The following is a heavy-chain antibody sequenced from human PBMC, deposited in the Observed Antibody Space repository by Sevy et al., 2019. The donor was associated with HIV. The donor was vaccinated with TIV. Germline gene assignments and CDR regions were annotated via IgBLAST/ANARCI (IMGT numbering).Heavy chain of an antibody. Sequence: SEILSLTCTVSGGSISSYYWSWIRQPPGKGLEWIGYIYYSGSTNYNPSLKSRVTISVDTSKNQFSLKLSSVTAADTAVYYCARLSDYWGQGTLVTISS. J-gene: IGHJ4*02. CDR2: IYYSGST. D-gene: IGHD3-3*02. V-gene: IGHV4-59*12. CDR1: GGSISSYY. CDR3: ARLSDY.